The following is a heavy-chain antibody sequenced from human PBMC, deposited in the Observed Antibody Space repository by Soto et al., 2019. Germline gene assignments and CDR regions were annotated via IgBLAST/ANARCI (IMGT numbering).Heavy chain of an antibody. Sequence: QVQLVESGGGVVQPGKSLRLSCAASGFTFSNYPMNWVRQAPGKGLEWVSVISYDGTRKYYADSVKGRFTISRDNSKNTLYLQMNSLRPEDTAVYYCARETGLGVAAAGSSDSWGQGARVTVSS. CDR1: GFTFSNYP. CDR3: ARETGLGVAAAGSSDS. CDR2: ISYDGTRK. D-gene: IGHD6-13*01. J-gene: IGHJ4*02. V-gene: IGHV3-30*04.